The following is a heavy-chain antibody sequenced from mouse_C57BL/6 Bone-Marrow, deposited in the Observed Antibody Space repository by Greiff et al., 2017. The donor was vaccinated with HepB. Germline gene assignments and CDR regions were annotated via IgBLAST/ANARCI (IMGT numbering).Heavy chain of an antibody. CDR2: IDPSDSYT. CDR3: ARGPFIYYDYDGGDY. Sequence: QVQLQQPGAELVMPGASVKLSCKASGYTFTSYWMHWVKPRPGQGLEWIGEIDPSDSYTNYNQKFKGKSTLTVDKSSSTAYMQLSSLTSEDSAVYDCARGPFIYYDYDGGDYWGQGTTLTVSS. CDR1: GYTFTSYW. V-gene: IGHV1-69*01. J-gene: IGHJ2*01. D-gene: IGHD2-4*01.